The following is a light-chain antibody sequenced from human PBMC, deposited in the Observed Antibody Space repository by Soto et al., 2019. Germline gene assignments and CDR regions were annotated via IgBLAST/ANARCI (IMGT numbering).Light chain of an antibody. J-gene: IGLJ1*01. V-gene: IGLV2-14*01. CDR3: SSYTSSSTPYV. CDR1: SSDIGAYDY. Sequence: QSLLTHTASVYGSPGQSITISCTGSSSDIGAYDYVSWYQQRPVKAPKLMIFDVTNRPSGVSDRFSGSKSGNTASLTISGLQTEDEADYYCSSYTSSSTPYVFGTGTKVTVL. CDR2: DVT.